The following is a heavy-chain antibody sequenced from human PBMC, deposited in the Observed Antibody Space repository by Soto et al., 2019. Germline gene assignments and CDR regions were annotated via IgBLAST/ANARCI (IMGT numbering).Heavy chain of an antibody. Sequence: SDTLSLTCTVSGGSISSGGYYWSWIRQHPGKGLEWIGYIYYSGSTYYNPSLKSRVTISVDTSKNQFSLKLSSVTAADTAVYYCARTGERWILGYYFDYWGQGTLVTGSS. D-gene: IGHD2-2*03. V-gene: IGHV4-31*03. CDR2: IYYSGST. CDR3: ARTGERWILGYYFDY. J-gene: IGHJ4*02. CDR1: GGSISSGGYY.